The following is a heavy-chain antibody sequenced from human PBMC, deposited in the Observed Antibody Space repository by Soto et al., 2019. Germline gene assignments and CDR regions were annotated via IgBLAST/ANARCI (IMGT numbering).Heavy chain of an antibody. CDR2: ISSTGSTI. V-gene: IGHV3-48*03. D-gene: IGHD6-19*01. CDR1: GFTFSSYE. CDR3: ARDRNWEGQWLVYDAFDI. J-gene: IGHJ3*02. Sequence: GGSLRLSCAASGFTFSSYEMNWVRQAPGKGLEWVSYISSTGSTIYYADSLKGRFTISRDNSKNSLYLQMNSLRDEDTAVYYCARDRNWEGQWLVYDAFDIWGQGTMVTVSS.